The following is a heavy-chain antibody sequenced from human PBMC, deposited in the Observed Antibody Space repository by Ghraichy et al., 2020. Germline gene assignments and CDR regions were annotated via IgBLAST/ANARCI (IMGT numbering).Heavy chain of an antibody. V-gene: IGHV3-7*01. CDR3: ASGGYNYGSNPIDY. Sequence: GGSLRLSCAASGFTFTSYYMTWVRQVPGKGLEWVANIKYDSSEKYYEDSVKGRFTISRDNAKNSLYLQMNSLRPDDTAVYYCASGGYNYGSNPIDYWGQGTLVTVSS. J-gene: IGHJ4*02. D-gene: IGHD5-18*01. CDR2: IKYDSSEK. CDR1: GFTFTSYY.